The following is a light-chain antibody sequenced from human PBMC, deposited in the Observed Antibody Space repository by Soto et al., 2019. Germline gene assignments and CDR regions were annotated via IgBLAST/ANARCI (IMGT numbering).Light chain of an antibody. J-gene: IGLJ2*01. Sequence: QSVLTQPPSASASLGASVTLTCTLSGGYSDYKVDWYQQRPGKGPRFVMRVGTGGIVGSRGDGIPDRFSVSGSGLNRYLTINNSRKEDEGDDHCGADHGGGRSVVFAGGTKLTVL. V-gene: IGLV9-49*01. CDR3: GADHGGGRSVV. CDR2: VGTGGIVG. CDR1: GGYSDYK.